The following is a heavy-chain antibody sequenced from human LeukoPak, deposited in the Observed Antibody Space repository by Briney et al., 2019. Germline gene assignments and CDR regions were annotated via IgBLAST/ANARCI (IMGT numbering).Heavy chain of an antibody. CDR1: GYSFTSYW. CDR2: IYPGDSHT. D-gene: IGHD3-16*01. J-gene: IGHJ4*02. CDR3: ATMGVLRNFDY. V-gene: IGHV5-51*01. Sequence: EESLKISCKGSGYSFTSYWIGWVRLMPGKGLEWMGIIYPGDSHTRYSPSFQGQVIISADKSISTAYLQWSSLKASDTAIYYCATMGVLRNFDYWGQGTLVTVSS.